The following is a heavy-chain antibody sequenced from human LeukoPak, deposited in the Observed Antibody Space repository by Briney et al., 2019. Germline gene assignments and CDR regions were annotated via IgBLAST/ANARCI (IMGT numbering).Heavy chain of an antibody. CDR3: ARDHIHYYDKRGYFDY. J-gene: IGHJ4*02. CDR1: GFTFSSYA. V-gene: IGHV3-30*04. Sequence: GGSLRLSCAASGFTFSSYAMHWVRQAPGKGLEWVAVISYGGSNKYYADSVKGRFTISRDNSKNTLYLQMNSLRAEDTAVYYCARDHIHYYDKRGYFDYWGQGTLVTVSS. CDR2: ISYGGSNK. D-gene: IGHD3-22*01.